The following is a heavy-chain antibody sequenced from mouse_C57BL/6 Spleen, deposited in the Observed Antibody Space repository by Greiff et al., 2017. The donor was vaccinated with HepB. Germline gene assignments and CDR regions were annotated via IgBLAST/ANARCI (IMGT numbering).Heavy chain of an antibody. Sequence: EVQLQQSGPELVKPGDSVKISCKASGYSFTGYFMNWVMQSHGKSLEWIGRINPYNGDTFYNQKFKGKATLTVDKSSSTAHMELRSLTSEDSAVYYCARRYGSSYDYAMDYWGQGTSVTVSS. CDR2: INPYNGDT. CDR1: GYSFTGYF. CDR3: ARRYGSSYDYAMDY. V-gene: IGHV1-20*01. D-gene: IGHD1-1*01. J-gene: IGHJ4*01.